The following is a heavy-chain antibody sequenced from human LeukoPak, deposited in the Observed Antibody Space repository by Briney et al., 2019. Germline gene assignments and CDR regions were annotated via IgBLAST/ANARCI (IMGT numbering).Heavy chain of an antibody. D-gene: IGHD4-23*01. CDR2: ISWDSGAI. CDR3: AKDYGGNHWFDY. V-gene: IGHV3-9*01. CDR1: GFTFDGYA. J-gene: IGHJ4*02. Sequence: PGGSLRLSCAASGFTFDGYAMHWVRQAPGKGLEWVSGISWDSGAIGYADSVKGRFTISRDNAKNSLYLQMGSLRAEDTALYYCAKDYGGNHWFDYWGQGTLVTVSS.